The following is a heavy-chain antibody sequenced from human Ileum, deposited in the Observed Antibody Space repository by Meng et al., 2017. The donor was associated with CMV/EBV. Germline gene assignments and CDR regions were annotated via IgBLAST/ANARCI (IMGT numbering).Heavy chain of an antibody. CDR3: ARDLDQSARISYGMDV. CDR1: GFTFSDYY. V-gene: IGHV3-11*01. J-gene: IGHJ6*02. CDR2: ISSSGSTI. Sequence: GESLKISCAASGFTFSDYYMSWIRQAPGKGLEWVSYISSSGSTIYYADSVKGRFTISRDNAKNSLYLQMNSLRAEDTAVYYCARDLDQSARISYGMDVWGQGTTVTVSS.